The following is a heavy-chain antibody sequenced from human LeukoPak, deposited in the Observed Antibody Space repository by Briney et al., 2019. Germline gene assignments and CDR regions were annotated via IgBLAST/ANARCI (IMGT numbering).Heavy chain of an antibody. J-gene: IGHJ6*02. V-gene: IGHV4-59*01. CDR1: GGSISSYY. Sequence: SETLSLTCTVSGGSISSYYWSWIRQPPGKGLEWIGYSYYSGSTNYNPSLKSRVTISVDTSKNQFSLKLSSVTAADTAVYYCARGSSGWYSDYYYGMDVWGQGTTVTVSS. CDR2: SYYSGST. D-gene: IGHD6-19*01. CDR3: ARGSSGWYSDYYYGMDV.